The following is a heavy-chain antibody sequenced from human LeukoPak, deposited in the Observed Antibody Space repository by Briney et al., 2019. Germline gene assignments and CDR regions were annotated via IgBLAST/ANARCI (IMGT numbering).Heavy chain of an antibody. CDR3: ARPGMYYDFWSGHNNWFDP. D-gene: IGHD3-3*01. V-gene: IGHV4-34*01. J-gene: IGHJ5*02. CDR2: INHSGST. Sequence: SETLSLTCAVYGGSFSGYYWSWIRQPPGKGLEWIGEINHSGSTNYNPSLKSRVTISVDTSKNQFSLKLSSVTAADTAVCYCARPGMYYDFWSGHNNWFDPWGQGTLVTVSS. CDR1: GGSFSGYY.